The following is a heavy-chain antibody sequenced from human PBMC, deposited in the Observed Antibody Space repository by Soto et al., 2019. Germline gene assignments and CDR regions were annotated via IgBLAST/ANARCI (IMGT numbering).Heavy chain of an antibody. Sequence: PSETLSLTCTVSGGSISSYYWSWLRQPPGKGLEWIGYIYNIGSTNYNPSLRSRVTMSIDTSQEQFSLKVSSVTATDTAVYYCARHVNLPFAGTRFEYSGRGPLLPVSS. D-gene: IGHD6-13*01. CDR3: ARHVNLPFAGTRFEY. J-gene: IGHJ4*02. CDR1: GGSISSYY. CDR2: IYNIGST. V-gene: IGHV4-59*08.